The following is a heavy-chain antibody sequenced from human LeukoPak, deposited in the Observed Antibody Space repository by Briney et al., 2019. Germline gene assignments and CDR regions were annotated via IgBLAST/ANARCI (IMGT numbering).Heavy chain of an antibody. CDR3: ARVYNVDV. CDR2: IYYSGNT. Sequence: SETLSLTCTVSGDSISTSNSYWGWIRQPPGKGLEWIGSIYYSGNTYYNASLKSRVTISVDTSKNQFSLKLTSVTAADTAVYYCARVYNVDVWGKGTTVTVSS. D-gene: IGHD1-14*01. J-gene: IGHJ6*04. V-gene: IGHV4-39*01. CDR1: GDSISTSNSY.